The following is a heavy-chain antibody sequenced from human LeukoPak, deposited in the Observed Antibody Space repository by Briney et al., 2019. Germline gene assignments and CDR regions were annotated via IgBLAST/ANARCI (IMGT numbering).Heavy chain of an antibody. D-gene: IGHD6-13*01. CDR1: GFTFSTYA. Sequence: PGGSLRLSCAASGFTFSTYAMSWVRQAPGKGLEWVSGISGSGGSTYYADSVKGRFTISRDNSKNTLYLQMNSLRAEDTAVYYCARGAIAAGGPYYYGMDVWGQGTTVTVAS. CDR3: ARGAIAAGGPYYYGMDV. CDR2: ISGSGGST. J-gene: IGHJ6*02. V-gene: IGHV3-23*01.